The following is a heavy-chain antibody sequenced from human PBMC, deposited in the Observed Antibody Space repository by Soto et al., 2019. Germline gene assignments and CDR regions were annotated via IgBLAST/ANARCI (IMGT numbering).Heavy chain of an antibody. CDR3: ARHQSGWLQSKYWLDS. Sequence: PGESLKISCKGSGYSFTSYWISWVRQMPGKGLEWMGRIDPTDSYTKYSPSFQGHVTISADKSISTAYLQWSSLKASDTAMYYCARHQSGWLQSKYWLDSWGQGTLVTVSS. CDR1: GYSFTSYW. V-gene: IGHV5-10-1*01. J-gene: IGHJ5*01. CDR2: IDPTDSYT. D-gene: IGHD5-12*01.